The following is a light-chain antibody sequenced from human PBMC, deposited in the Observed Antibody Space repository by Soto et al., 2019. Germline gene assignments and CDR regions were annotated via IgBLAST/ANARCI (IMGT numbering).Light chain of an antibody. CDR3: QQYNNWPPWT. Sequence: EIVMTQSPATLSVSPGQRATLSCRASQSVSSNLAWYQQKPGQAPRLLIYGASTRATGIPARFSGSRSGTEFALPVSSMQSEEFAVYYWQQYNNWPPWTFGQGTKVEI. J-gene: IGKJ1*01. V-gene: IGKV3-15*01. CDR1: QSVSSN. CDR2: GAS.